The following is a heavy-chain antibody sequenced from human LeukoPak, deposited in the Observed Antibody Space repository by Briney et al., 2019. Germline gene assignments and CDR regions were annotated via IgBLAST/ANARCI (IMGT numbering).Heavy chain of an antibody. CDR2: IYPGEGIYATATT. V-gene: IGHV4-4*07. D-gene: IGHD4-4*01. J-gene: IGHJ4*02. Sequence: PSETLSLTCTVSGVSISAYYWSWIRQSAGNRLEWIGRIYPGEGIYATATTSYNPSFKSRVTMSGDTSKNQLSLKLSSVTAADTAVYYCARDPTTVTTIFDSWGQGILVTVSS. CDR3: ARDPTTVTTIFDS. CDR1: GVSISAYY.